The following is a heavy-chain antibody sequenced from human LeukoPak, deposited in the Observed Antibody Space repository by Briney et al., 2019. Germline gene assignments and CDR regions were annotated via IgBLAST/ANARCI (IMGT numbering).Heavy chain of an antibody. CDR2: IIPILGIA. CDR1: GGTFSSYA. J-gene: IGHJ4*02. CDR3: ARGVSTVVSPKGGGGY. D-gene: IGHD4-23*01. Sequence: SVKVSCKASGGTFSSYAISWVRQAPGQGLEWMGRIIPILGIANYAQKFQGRVTTTADKSTSTAYMELSSLRSEDTAVYYCARGVSTVVSPKGGGGYWGQGTLVTVSS. V-gene: IGHV1-69*04.